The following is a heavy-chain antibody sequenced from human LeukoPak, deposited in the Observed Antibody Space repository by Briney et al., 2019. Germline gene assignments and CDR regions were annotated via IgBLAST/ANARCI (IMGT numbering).Heavy chain of an antibody. CDR2: ISGSGGKT. J-gene: IGHJ4*02. Sequence: GGSLRLSCVASRFTFSSYAMSWVRQAPGKGLEWVSAISGSGGKTHYADSVKGRFTISRDNSKNTLYLQMNSLRDEDTAVYYCAKDSHWILFDDWGQGTLVTVSS. V-gene: IGHV3-23*01. D-gene: IGHD2-2*03. CDR1: RFTFSSYA. CDR3: AKDSHWILFDD.